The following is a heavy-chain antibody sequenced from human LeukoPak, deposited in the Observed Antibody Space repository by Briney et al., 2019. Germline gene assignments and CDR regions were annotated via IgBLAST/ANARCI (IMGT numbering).Heavy chain of an antibody. CDR3: ARDLSSTSNWEFDY. Sequence: ASVKVSCKTSGYTFIDYFIHWVRQAPGQGLECMGRLNPNNGYTFYTEEFQGRVTMTSDTSISTAYMELSRLTSDDTALYYCARDLSSTSNWEFDYWGQGTLVTVSS. D-gene: IGHD7-27*01. V-gene: IGHV1-2*06. CDR1: GYTFIDYF. CDR2: LNPNNGYT. J-gene: IGHJ4*02.